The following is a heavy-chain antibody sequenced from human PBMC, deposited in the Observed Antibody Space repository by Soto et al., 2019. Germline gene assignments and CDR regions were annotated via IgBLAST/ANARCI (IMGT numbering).Heavy chain of an antibody. D-gene: IGHD4-17*01. J-gene: IGHJ4*02. CDR1: GYTFSRYG. Sequence: QVHLVQSGPEVKKPGASVKVSCKASGYTFSRYGISWVRQAPGQGLEWMGWIRVYNGNTNYAQKVQDRVTMTTDTSTRTAYMELRSLRSDDTSVYYGARKEDYGDYVDYWGQGTLVTVSS. V-gene: IGHV1-18*04. CDR3: ARKEDYGDYVDY. CDR2: IRVYNGNT.